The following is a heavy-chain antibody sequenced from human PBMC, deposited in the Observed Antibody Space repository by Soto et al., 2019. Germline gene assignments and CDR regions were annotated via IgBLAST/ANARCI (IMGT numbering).Heavy chain of an antibody. CDR3: ARDRSMVRGVSNYFDY. V-gene: IGHV3-33*01. D-gene: IGHD3-10*01. Sequence: QVQLVECGGGVVQPGRSLRLSCAASGFTFSSYGMHWVRQAPGKGLEWVAVIWYDGSNKYYADSVKGRFTISRDNSKNTLYLQMNSLRAEDTAVYYCARDRSMVRGVSNYFDYWGQGTLVTVSS. CDR1: GFTFSSYG. J-gene: IGHJ4*02. CDR2: IWYDGSNK.